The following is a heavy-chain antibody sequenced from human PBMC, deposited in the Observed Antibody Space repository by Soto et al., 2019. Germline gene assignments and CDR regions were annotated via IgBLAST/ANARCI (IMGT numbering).Heavy chain of an antibody. V-gene: IGHV4-31*03. CDR2: IHYSGAT. D-gene: IGHD3-16*02. Sequence: SETLSLTCTVSGGSISTSFYYWSWIRQVPGKGPEWMGYIHYSGATHYNPSLKSRLTISLDTSKNQFSLRLSSVTAADTAVYFCARDRGRYVSAISRTYGMDVWGQGTTVTVSS. CDR1: GGSISTSFYY. J-gene: IGHJ6*02. CDR3: ARDRGRYVSAISRTYGMDV.